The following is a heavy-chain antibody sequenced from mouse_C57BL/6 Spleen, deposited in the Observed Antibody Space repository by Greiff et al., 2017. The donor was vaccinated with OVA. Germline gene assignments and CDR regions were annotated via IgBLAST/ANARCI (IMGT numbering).Heavy chain of an antibody. J-gene: IGHJ2*01. Sequence: EVKLVESGPELVKPGASVKISCKASGYTFTDYYMNWVKQSHGKSLEWIGDINPNNGGTSYNQKFKGKATLTVDKSSSTAYMELRSLTSEDSAVYYCANSAYLDYWGQGTTLTVSS. CDR3: ANSAYLDY. CDR2: INPNNGGT. CDR1: GYTFTDYY. V-gene: IGHV1-26*01.